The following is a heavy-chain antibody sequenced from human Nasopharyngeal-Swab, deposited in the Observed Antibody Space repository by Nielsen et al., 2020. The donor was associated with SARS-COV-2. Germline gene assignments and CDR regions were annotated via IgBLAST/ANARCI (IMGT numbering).Heavy chain of an antibody. J-gene: IGHJ4*02. CDR2: ISYDGVNK. CDR3: ASDGERYFDN. D-gene: IGHD5-24*01. CDR1: GFTRGFTFSSYA. V-gene: IGHV3-30-3*01. Sequence: GGSLRLSCAASGFTRGFTFSSYAMHWVRQASGKGLEWVALISYDGVNKFYADSVKGRFTISRENSKNTLYLQMNSLRGEDTAMYYCASDGERYFDNWGQGTLVTVSS.